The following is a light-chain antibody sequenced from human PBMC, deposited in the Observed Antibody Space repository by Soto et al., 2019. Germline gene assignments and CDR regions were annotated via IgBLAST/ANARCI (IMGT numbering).Light chain of an antibody. Sequence: QSALTQPASVSGSPGQSIIISCTGTSSDVGGYTYVSWYQQHPGKAPKLMIYEVSNRPSGVSNRFSGSKSGNTASLTISGLQAEDEADYYCSSYTRSSTLVFGTGTKLTVL. CDR3: SSYTRSSTLV. V-gene: IGLV2-14*01. J-gene: IGLJ1*01. CDR2: EVS. CDR1: SSDVGGYTY.